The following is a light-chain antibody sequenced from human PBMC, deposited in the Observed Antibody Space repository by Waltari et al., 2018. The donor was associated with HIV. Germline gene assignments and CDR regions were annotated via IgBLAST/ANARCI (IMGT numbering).Light chain of an antibody. V-gene: IGKV3-15*01. CDR3: QQYNNLPYT. CDR1: QSVSGD. CDR2: SAS. J-gene: IGKJ2*01. Sequence: EIVMTQSPAILSVFPGERATLSCRASQSVSGDLAWYQEKPGQPLKLLIYSASSRATNIPARFSGSGSGAEFTLTISNLQSEDFAVYYCQQYNNLPYTFGLGTKLEIK.